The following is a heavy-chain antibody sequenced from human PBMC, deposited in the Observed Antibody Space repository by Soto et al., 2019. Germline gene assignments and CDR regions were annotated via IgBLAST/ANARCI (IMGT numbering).Heavy chain of an antibody. Sequence: EVQLVESGGGLVQPGGSLKLSCAASGFTFSGSAMHWVRQASGKGLGWVGRIRSKANNYATAYGAWVKGRFTISRDDSKNTAYLQMNSLKTEDTAVYYCSRQASDFWSGKPQYYMDVWGKGTTVTVSS. CDR1: GFTFSGSA. J-gene: IGHJ6*03. CDR3: SRQASDFWSGKPQYYMDV. D-gene: IGHD3-3*01. CDR2: IRSKANNYAT. V-gene: IGHV3-73*01.